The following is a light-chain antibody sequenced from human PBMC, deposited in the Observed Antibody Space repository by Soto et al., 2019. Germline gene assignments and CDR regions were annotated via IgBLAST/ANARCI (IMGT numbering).Light chain of an antibody. J-gene: IGLJ2*01. CDR3: AAWDASLSAVV. CDR1: SSNIGSNY. CDR2: GNT. V-gene: IGLV1-47*01. Sequence: QSALTQPPSASGTPGQTVTISCSGSSSNIGSNYAYWFQQFPGTAPKLFIYGNTQRPSGVPDRISGSKSGTSASLAISGLRSEDEADYYCAAWDASLSAVVFGGGTKLTVL.